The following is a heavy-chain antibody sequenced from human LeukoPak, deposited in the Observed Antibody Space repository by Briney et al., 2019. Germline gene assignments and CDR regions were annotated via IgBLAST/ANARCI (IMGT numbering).Heavy chain of an antibody. J-gene: IGHJ4*02. CDR3: ARDRHYSSSCYFWN. D-gene: IGHD6-13*01. CDR1: GFIVSRNY. Sequence: GGSLRLSCAVSGFIVSRNYMSWVRQAPGKGLEWVSLIYSGGDTYYADSVKGRFTISRDNSNNTLYLQMNSQRAEDTGVYYCARDRHYSSSCYFWNWGQGALVTVSS. CDR2: IYSGGDT. V-gene: IGHV3-53*01.